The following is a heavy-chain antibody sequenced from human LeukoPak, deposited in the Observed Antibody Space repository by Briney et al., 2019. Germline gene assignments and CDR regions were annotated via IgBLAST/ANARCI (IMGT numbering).Heavy chain of an antibody. CDR2: IKQDGSEK. CDR3: ARDRPGYNYIYTDY. CDR1: GFTFSAYW. V-gene: IGHV3-7*01. D-gene: IGHD5-18*01. J-gene: IGHJ4*02. Sequence: QPGGSLRLSCAASGFTFSAYWMSWVRQAPGKGLEWVANIKQDGSEKYYVDSVKGRFTISRDKDKNSLYLQMNSLRAEDTAVYYCARDRPGYNYIYTDYWGQGTLVTVSS.